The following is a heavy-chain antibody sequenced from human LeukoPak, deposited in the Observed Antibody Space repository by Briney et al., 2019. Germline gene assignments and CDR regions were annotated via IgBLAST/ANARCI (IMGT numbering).Heavy chain of an antibody. Sequence: ASVKVSCKASGYTFTSYGISGVRQAPGQGLEWMGWISAYNGNTNYAQKLQGRVTMTTDTSTSTAYMELRSLRSDDTAVYYCARTTYDSSGYYLSRFDYWGQGTLVTVSS. D-gene: IGHD3-22*01. V-gene: IGHV1-18*01. CDR1: GYTFTSYG. J-gene: IGHJ4*02. CDR2: ISAYNGNT. CDR3: ARTTYDSSGYYLSRFDY.